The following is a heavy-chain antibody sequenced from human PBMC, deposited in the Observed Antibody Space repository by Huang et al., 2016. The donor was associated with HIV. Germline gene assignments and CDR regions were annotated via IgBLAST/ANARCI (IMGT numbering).Heavy chain of an antibody. D-gene: IGHD3-10*01. CDR3: AKDRRAYYYGSGIEY. CDR1: GFSFSDSG. J-gene: IGHJ4*02. CDR2: ISYDGRSK. V-gene: IGHV3-30*18. Sequence: VQLVESGGGVVEPGRSLRVSCAASGFSFSDSGMHWVGQAPGKGLGWVAGISYDGRSKVDADSVNGQFTISRDNSKNTVYLQMNSLRAGDTAVYYCAKDRRAYYYGSGIEYWGQGARVTVSS.